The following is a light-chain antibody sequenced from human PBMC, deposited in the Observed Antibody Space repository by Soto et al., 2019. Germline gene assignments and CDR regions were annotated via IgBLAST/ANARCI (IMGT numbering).Light chain of an antibody. CDR1: SSNIGGNY. V-gene: IGLV1-47*01. CDR3: AAWDDSLSGAV. CDR2: RSD. Sequence: QSALTQPSSASGTPGQRVIISCSGSSSNIGGNYVYWYQQIPGTAPKLLIYRSDQRPSGVPDRFSGSKSGTSASLAISGLRSEDEAEYYCAAWDDSLSGAVFGGGTQLTVL. J-gene: IGLJ7*01.